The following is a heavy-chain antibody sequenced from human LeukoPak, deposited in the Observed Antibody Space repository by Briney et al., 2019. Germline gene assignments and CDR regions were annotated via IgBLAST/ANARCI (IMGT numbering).Heavy chain of an antibody. V-gene: IGHV1-18*01. CDR2: ISAYNGNT. Sequence: ASVKVSCKASGYTFTSYGISWVRQAPGQGLEWMGWISAYNGNTNYAQKLQGRVTMTTDTSTSTAYMELRSLRSDDTAVYYCARVGLYHGSGSYPSPHDYWGQGTLVAVSS. J-gene: IGHJ4*02. CDR3: ARVGLYHGSGSYPSPHDY. D-gene: IGHD3-10*01. CDR1: GYTFTSYG.